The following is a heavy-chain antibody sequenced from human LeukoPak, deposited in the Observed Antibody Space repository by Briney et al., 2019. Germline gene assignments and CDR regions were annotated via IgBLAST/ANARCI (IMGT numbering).Heavy chain of an antibody. D-gene: IGHD3-22*01. J-gene: IGHJ4*02. CDR1: GGSISSYY. CDR2: IYYSGST. Sequence: SGTLSLTCTVSGGSISSYYWSWIRQPPGKGLEWIGYIYYSGSTNYNPSLKSRVTISVDTSKNQFSLKLSSVTAADTAVYYCARSDWYSGYYSNWGQGTLVTVSS. CDR3: ARSDWYSGYYSN. V-gene: IGHV4-59*01.